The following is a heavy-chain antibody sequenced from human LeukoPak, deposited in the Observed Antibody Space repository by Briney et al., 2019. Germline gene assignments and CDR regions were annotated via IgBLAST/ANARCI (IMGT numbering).Heavy chain of an antibody. J-gene: IGHJ4*02. D-gene: IGHD7-27*01. Sequence: PSETLSLTCAVYGGSFSGYYWSWIRQPPGKGLEWIGEINHSGSTNYNPSLKSRVTISVDTSKNQFSLKLSFVTAADTAVYYCARVNWGSGYFDYWGQGTLVTVSS. CDR2: INHSGST. CDR3: ARVNWGSGYFDY. CDR1: GGSFSGYY. V-gene: IGHV4-34*01.